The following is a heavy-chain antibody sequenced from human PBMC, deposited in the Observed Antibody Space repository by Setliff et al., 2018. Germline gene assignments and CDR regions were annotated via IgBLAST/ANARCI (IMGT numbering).Heavy chain of an antibody. CDR3: AREQWLDPPGYYYMDV. CDR2: IYIGGSA. CDR1: GGSISSYY. J-gene: IGHJ6*03. V-gene: IGHV4-4*07. Sequence: SETLSLTCTVSGGSISSYYWSWIRQPAGKGLEWIGHIYIGGSANYNPSLKSRVTMSIDTSKNQFSLKLNSVTAADMAVYYCAREQWLDPPGYYYMDVWAKGTPVTSP. D-gene: IGHD6-19*01.